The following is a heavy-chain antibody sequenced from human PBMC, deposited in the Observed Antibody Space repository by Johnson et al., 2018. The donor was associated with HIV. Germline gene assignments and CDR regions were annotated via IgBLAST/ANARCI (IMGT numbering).Heavy chain of an antibody. CDR3: VREGDAFDI. V-gene: IGHV3-30-3*01. CDR1: GFTFSSYA. J-gene: IGHJ3*02. Sequence: QVQLVESGGGVVQPGMSLRLSCAVSGFTFSSYAIHWVRQAPGKGLEWVALISYYGTNKYYADSVKGRFTISRDNSKNTLYLQMNSLRAEDTAIYYCVREGDAFDIWGQGTMATVSS. CDR2: ISYYGTNK.